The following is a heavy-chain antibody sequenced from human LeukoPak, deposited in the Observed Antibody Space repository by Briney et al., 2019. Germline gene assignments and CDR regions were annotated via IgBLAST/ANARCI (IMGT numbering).Heavy chain of an antibody. CDR3: AKTLSSMVRGVRCYFDY. CDR1: GFTFSSYW. J-gene: IGHJ4*02. V-gene: IGHV3-74*01. D-gene: IGHD3-10*01. CDR2: IQSDGTT. Sequence: GGSLRLSCVASGFTFSSYWMHWVRQAPGKGLVWVSLIQSDGTTTYADSVKGRFTTSRDNAKNTLYLQINSLRAEDTAVYYCAKTLSSMVRGVRCYFDYWGRGTLVTVSS.